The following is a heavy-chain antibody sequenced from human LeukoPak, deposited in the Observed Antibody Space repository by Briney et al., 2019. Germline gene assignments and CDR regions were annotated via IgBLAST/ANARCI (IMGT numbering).Heavy chain of an antibody. Sequence: GGSLRLSCAASGFIFGGYWMHWVRQAPGEGLVWVSRISSDGSDTNYADSVKGRFTISRDNAKNTLFLQMNSLRVEDTAVYYCGLIGGYAGYWGQGTPVTGSS. CDR2: ISSDGSDT. CDR1: GFIFGGYW. V-gene: IGHV3-74*01. J-gene: IGHJ4*02. D-gene: IGHD5-12*01. CDR3: GLIGGYAGY.